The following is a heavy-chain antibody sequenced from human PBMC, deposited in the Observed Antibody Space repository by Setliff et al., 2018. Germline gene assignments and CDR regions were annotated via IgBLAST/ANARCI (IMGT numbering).Heavy chain of an antibody. D-gene: IGHD2-15*01. CDR3: ARTCSGSGCYAGLES. CDR1: GFSFSNDN. J-gene: IGHJ4*02. Sequence: PGGSLRLSCAASGFSFSNDNMHWVRQAPGKGLEWVAVIWDDGVKKYHADSVKGRFTISRDNSKNTLYLQMNSLRPEDTAVYYCARTCSGSGCYAGLESWGQGTPVTVSS. V-gene: IGHV3-33*08. CDR2: IWDDGVKK.